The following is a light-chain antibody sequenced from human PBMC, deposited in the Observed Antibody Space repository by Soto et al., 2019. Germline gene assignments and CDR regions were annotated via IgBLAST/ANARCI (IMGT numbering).Light chain of an antibody. CDR3: QQYYNWWT. CDR2: EAS. Sequence: ELVLTQSPGALCLSPVERATLSCRASQSVARKLAWYQQKPGQAPRLLIHEASIRATGIPARFSGSGSGTEFTLTISSLQSEDFAVYHCQQYYNWWTFGQGTKVDIK. J-gene: IGKJ1*01. CDR1: QSVARK. V-gene: IGKV3-15*01.